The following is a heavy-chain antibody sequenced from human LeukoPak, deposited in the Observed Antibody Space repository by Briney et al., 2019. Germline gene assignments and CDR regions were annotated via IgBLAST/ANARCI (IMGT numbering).Heavy chain of an antibody. CDR2: ISHSGST. J-gene: IGHJ4*02. V-gene: IGHV4-38-2*01. CDR3: ARAGGYSGSYYEFDY. D-gene: IGHD1-26*01. Sequence: PSETLSLTCVVSGYSINSGYYWGWIRQPPGKGLEWIGSISHSGSTYYNPSLKSRATISVDTSKNQFSLKLSSVTAADTAVYYCARAGGYSGSYYEFDYWGQGTLVTVSS. CDR1: GYSINSGYY.